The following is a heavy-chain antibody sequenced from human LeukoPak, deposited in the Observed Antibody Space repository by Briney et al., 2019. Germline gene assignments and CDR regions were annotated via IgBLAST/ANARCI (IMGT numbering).Heavy chain of an antibody. J-gene: IGHJ1*01. CDR3: AKPVAGPEYFQH. D-gene: IGHD6-19*01. CDR2: IVGSGVST. V-gene: IGHV3-23*01. CDR1: GFTFSSYA. Sequence: GGSLRLSCAASGFTFSSYAMNWVRQAPGKGLEWVSGIVGSGVSTYYADSVKGRFTISRDNSKNTLYLQMNSLRAEDTAVYYCAKPVAGPEYFQHWGQGTLVTVPS.